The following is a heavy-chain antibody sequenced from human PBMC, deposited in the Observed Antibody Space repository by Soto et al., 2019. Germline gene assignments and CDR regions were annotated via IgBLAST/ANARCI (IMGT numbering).Heavy chain of an antibody. CDR1: GFTFSSYS. V-gene: IGHV3-21*01. CDR3: ARDGATVAFGVYYYYGMDV. D-gene: IGHD3-3*01. Sequence: EVQLLESGGGLVQPGGSLRLSCAASGFTFSSYSMNWVRQAPGKGLEWVSSISSSSSYIYYADSVKGRFTISRDNAKNSLYLQMNSLRAEDTAVYYCARDGATVAFGVYYYYGMDVWGQGTTVTVSS. CDR2: ISSSSSYI. J-gene: IGHJ6*02.